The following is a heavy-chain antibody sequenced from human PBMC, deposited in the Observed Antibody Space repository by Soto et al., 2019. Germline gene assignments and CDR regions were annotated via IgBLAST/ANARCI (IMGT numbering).Heavy chain of an antibody. J-gene: IGHJ5*02. CDR1: GGSISTGGYY. Sequence: QVQLQESGPGLVKPSQTLSLTCTVSGGSISTGGYYWSWIRQHPGKGLEWIGYIYHSATTYYNPSPNSRGTTPGDTSKNQFSLKLGSVTVAATAVYYCARDPAPWGQGALVTVSS. CDR3: ARDPAP. CDR2: IYHSATT. V-gene: IGHV4-31*03.